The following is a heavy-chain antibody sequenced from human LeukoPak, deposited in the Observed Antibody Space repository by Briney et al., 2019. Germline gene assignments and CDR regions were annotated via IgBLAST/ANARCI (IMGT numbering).Heavy chain of an antibody. J-gene: IGHJ5*02. CDR2: ISSSSSYI. CDR3: ARAGDFWSGYPRNWFDP. CDR1: GFTFSSYS. D-gene: IGHD3-3*01. Sequence: GGSLRLSCAASGFTFSSYSMNWVRQAPGKGLVWVSSISSSSSYIYYADSVKGRFTISRDNAKNSLYLQMNSLRAEDTAVYYCARAGDFWSGYPRNWFDPWGQGTLVTVSS. V-gene: IGHV3-21*01.